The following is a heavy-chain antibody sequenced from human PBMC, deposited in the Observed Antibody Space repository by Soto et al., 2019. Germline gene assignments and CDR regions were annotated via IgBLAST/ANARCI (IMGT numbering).Heavy chain of an antibody. CDR2: INHSGST. V-gene: IGHV4-34*01. Sequence: SETLSLPCTVYGGSFSSYYWGWSRPPPGKGREWIGEINHSGSTNYNPSLKSRVTISVDTSKNQFSLKLSSVTAADTAVYYCARGRWRQYYDYGIDYWGQGTTVTVSS. D-gene: IGHD2-21*02. J-gene: IGHJ6*02. CDR1: GGSFSSYY. CDR3: ARGRWRQYYDYGIDY.